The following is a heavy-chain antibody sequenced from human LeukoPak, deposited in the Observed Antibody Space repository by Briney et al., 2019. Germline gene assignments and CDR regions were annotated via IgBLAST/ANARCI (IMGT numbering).Heavy chain of an antibody. Sequence: GGSLRLSCVASGFTFSNAWMNWVRLAPGKGLEWVGRIKSKTDGLTTDYAAPVKGRFTISRDDSKHTLYLQMNDLKTEDTAVYYCTTLTMLVGAHLDYWGQGALVTVSS. CDR1: GFTFSNAW. J-gene: IGHJ4*02. CDR3: TTLTMLVGAHLDY. D-gene: IGHD3-22*01. CDR2: IKSKTDGLTT. V-gene: IGHV3-15*01.